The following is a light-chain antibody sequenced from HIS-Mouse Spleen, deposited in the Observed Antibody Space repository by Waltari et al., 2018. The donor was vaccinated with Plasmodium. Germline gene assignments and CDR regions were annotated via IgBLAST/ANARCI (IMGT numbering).Light chain of an antibody. CDR3: CSYAGSSTNWV. CDR2: EGS. CDR1: SSDVGSYTL. V-gene: IGLV2-23*01. J-gene: IGLJ3*02. Sequence: QSALTQPASVSGSPGQSLTISCTGTSSDVGSYTLVSWYQQHPGKAPKLMIYEGSKRPSGVSNRFSGSKSGNTASLTISGLQAEDEADYYCCSYAGSSTNWVFGGGTKLTVL.